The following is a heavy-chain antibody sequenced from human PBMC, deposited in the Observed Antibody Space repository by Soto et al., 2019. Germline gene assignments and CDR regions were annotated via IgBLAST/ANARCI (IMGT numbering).Heavy chain of an antibody. D-gene: IGHD5-12*01. Sequence: QVQLQQWGAGLLKPSETLSLTCAVYGGSFSGYYWSWIRQPPGKGLEWIGEINHSGSTNYNPSLKSRVSVAVDTSKNQFYLKLGSVTAADTAVYYCARGKATRRYYYGMDVWGQGTTVTVSS. CDR1: GGSFSGYY. J-gene: IGHJ6*02. V-gene: IGHV4-34*01. CDR3: ARGKATRRYYYGMDV. CDR2: INHSGST.